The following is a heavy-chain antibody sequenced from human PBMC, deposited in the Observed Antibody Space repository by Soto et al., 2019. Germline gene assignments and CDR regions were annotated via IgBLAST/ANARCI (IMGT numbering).Heavy chain of an antibody. Sequence: QVQLQESGPGLVKPSQTLSLTCTVSGGSIISGGYYWSWISQHPGKGLEWIGYIYYSGSTYYNPSLRSRVTISVDTSKNQFSLKLSSVTAADTAVYYCARSSTSANYFDYWGQGTLVTVSS. D-gene: IGHD2-2*01. CDR1: GGSIISGGYY. J-gene: IGHJ4*02. CDR2: IYYSGST. V-gene: IGHV4-31*03. CDR3: ARSSTSANYFDY.